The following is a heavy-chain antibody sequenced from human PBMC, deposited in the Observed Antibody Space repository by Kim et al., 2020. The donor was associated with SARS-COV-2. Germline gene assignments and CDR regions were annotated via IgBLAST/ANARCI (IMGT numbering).Heavy chain of an antibody. J-gene: IGHJ6*02. CDR3: ARDLRPASVGDILTGYYYYYYGMDV. Sequence: GGSLRLSCAASGFTFSSYGMHWVRQAPGKGLEWVAVIWYDGSNKYYADSVKGRFTISRDNSKNTLYLQMNSLRAEDTAVYYCARDLRPASVGDILTGYYYYYYGMDVWGQGTTVTVSS. CDR2: IWYDGSNK. V-gene: IGHV3-33*01. D-gene: IGHD3-9*01. CDR1: GFTFSSYG.